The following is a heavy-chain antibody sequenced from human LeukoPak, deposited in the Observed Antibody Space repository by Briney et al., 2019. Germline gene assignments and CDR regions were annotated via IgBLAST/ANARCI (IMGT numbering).Heavy chain of an antibody. CDR1: GYTFTSYG. J-gene: IGHJ4*02. CDR3: ARGEASSGYVEY. CDR2: SSAYNGNT. D-gene: IGHD6-19*01. V-gene: IGHV1-18*04. Sequence: EASVKVSFKAAGYTFTSYGISWVRQAPGQGHEWMGWSSAYNGNTNYSQKLQGRVTITTDTSTSTAYVELRSLRSDDTAVYYCARGEASSGYVEYWGGGTVVSVSS.